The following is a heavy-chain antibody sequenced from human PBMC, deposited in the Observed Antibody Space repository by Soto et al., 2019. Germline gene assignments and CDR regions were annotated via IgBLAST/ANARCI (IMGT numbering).Heavy chain of an antibody. D-gene: IGHD1-26*01. CDR2: INSDGSST. V-gene: IGHV3-74*01. CDR1: GFTFSSYW. Sequence: PGGSLRLSCAASGFTFSSYWMHWVRQAPGKGLVWVSRINSDGSSTSCADSVQGRFTISRDNAKNTLYLQMNSLRAEDTAVYYCASSPHSGTTGYFDYWGKGTLVTVSS. CDR3: ASSPHSGTTGYFDY. J-gene: IGHJ4*02.